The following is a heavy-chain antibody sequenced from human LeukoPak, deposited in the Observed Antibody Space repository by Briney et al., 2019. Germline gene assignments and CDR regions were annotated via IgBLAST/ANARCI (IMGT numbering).Heavy chain of an antibody. CDR1: GFTFSSYG. CDR2: IWYDGSQK. CDR3: ARLVGARGGYFDY. D-gene: IGHD1-26*01. Sequence: PGGSLRLSCAASGFTFSSYGMHWVRQAPGKGLEWVATIWYDGSQKYYADSVKGRFTISRDNSKNTLYVQMNSLRADDTAVYYCARLVGARGGYFDYWGQGTLVTVSS. V-gene: IGHV3-33*01. J-gene: IGHJ4*02.